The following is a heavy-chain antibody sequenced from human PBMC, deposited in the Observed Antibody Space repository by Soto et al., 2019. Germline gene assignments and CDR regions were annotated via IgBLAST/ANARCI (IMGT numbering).Heavy chain of an antibody. CDR1: GFTFSSDW. J-gene: IGHJ5*02. D-gene: IGHD3-10*01. V-gene: IGHV3-74*01. CDR3: VRGNMMRGIMIRAYNWLDP. CDR2: IKSDGTRT. Sequence: EVQLVESGGGLVQPGGSLRLSCAASGFTFSSDWMHWVRQAPGKGLVWVSRIKSDGTRTTYADFVKGRFTISRGNAKNMLYLEMNSLRAEDTAVYFCVRGNMMRGIMIRAYNWLDPWGQGTLVTVSS.